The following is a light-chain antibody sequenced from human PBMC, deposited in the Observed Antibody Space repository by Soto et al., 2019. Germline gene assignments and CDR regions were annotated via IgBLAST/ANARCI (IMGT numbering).Light chain of an antibody. Sequence: EIVMTQSPATLSVSPGERSTRSCRSSQSVSSYLAWYQQKPGQAPRLLIYDASNRATGIPARFSGSGSGTDFTLTISSLEPEDFAVYYCQQRSNWPPKVTFGQGTRLEIK. V-gene: IGKV3-11*01. J-gene: IGKJ5*01. CDR2: DAS. CDR3: QQRSNWPPKVT. CDR1: QSVSSY.